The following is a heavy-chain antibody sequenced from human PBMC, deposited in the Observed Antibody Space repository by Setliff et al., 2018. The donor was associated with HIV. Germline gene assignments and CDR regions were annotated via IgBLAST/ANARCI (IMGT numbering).Heavy chain of an antibody. CDR3: ARSDWYHGSGSHDY. D-gene: IGHD3-10*01. J-gene: IGHJ4*02. CDR2: ISSSSSYI. Sequence: GSLRLSCAASGFTFSSYSMNWVRQAPGKGLEWVSSISSSSSYIYYADSVKGRFTISRDNAKNSLYLQMNSLRVEDTALYYCARSDWYHGSGSHDYWGQGTLVTVSS. V-gene: IGHV3-21*01. CDR1: GFTFSSYS.